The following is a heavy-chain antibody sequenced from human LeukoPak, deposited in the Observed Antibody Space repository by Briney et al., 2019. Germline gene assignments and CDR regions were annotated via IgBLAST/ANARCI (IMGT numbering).Heavy chain of an antibody. Sequence: PGGSLRLSCAASGFTFSSYWMSWVRQAPGKGLEWVANIKQDGSEKYYVDSVKGRFTISRDNAKNSLYLQMNSLRAEDTAVYYWARDGIAAAGPYYYYYMDVWGKGTTVTVSS. D-gene: IGHD6-13*01. CDR1: GFTFSSYW. CDR3: ARDGIAAAGPYYYYYMDV. J-gene: IGHJ6*03. CDR2: IKQDGSEK. V-gene: IGHV3-7*01.